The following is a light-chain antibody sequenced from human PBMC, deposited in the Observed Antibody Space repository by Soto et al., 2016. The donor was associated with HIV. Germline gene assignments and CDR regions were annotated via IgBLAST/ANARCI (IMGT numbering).Light chain of an antibody. V-gene: IGLV3-21*02. Sequence: SYVLTQPPSVSVTPGETARITCGGNNIGDKSVHWYQQKPGQAPVLVVYDDNDRPSGIPERFSGSNFGNTATLTISRVEAGDEADYHCQVWDSGNDHRVFGGGTSLTVL. J-gene: IGLJ3*02. CDR1: NIGDKS. CDR2: DDN. CDR3: QVWDSGNDHRV.